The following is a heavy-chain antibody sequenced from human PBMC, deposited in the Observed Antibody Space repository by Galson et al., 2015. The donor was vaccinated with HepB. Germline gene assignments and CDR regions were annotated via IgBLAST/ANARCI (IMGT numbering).Heavy chain of an antibody. D-gene: IGHD3-10*01. CDR1: RFTFSTHS. CDR2: ITGTGVIV. CDR3: ARDGRSPVEFWFDL. Sequence: SLRLSCAASRFTFSTHSMNWVRQAPGKGLEWIAYITGTGVIVYADSVQGRFTISRDNAKYSLFLQMNSLRDEDTAVYYCARDGRSPVEFWFDLWGRDTLVTVSS. J-gene: IGHJ2*01. V-gene: IGHV3-48*02.